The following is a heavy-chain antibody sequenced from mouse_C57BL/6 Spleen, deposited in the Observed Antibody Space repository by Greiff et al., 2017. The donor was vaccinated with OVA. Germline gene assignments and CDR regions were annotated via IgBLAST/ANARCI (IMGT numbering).Heavy chain of an antibody. CDR3: ATHYYYGSSYWYFDV. D-gene: IGHD1-1*01. V-gene: IGHV1-26*01. J-gene: IGHJ1*03. Sequence: VQLQQSGPELVKPGASVKISCKASGYTFTDYYMNWVKQSHGKSLEWIGDINPNNGGTSYNQKFKGKATLTVDKSSSTAYMELRSLTSEDSAVYYCATHYYYGSSYWYFDVWGTGTTVTVSS. CDR1: GYTFTDYY. CDR2: INPNNGGT.